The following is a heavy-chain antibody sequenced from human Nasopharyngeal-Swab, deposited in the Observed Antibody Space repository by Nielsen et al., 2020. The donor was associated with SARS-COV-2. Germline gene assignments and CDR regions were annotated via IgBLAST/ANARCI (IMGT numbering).Heavy chain of an antibody. CDR1: GFTFDDYA. J-gene: IGHJ6*02. CDR3: ARDGLDYDFWSAYFMDV. V-gene: IGHV3-9*01. D-gene: IGHD3-3*01. Sequence: SLKISCAASGFTFDDYAMHWGRQAPGKGLEWVSGISWNSGSIGYADSVKGRFTISRDNAKNSLYLQMNSLRAEDTAVYYCARDGLDYDFWSAYFMDVWGQGTTVTVSS. CDR2: ISWNSGSI.